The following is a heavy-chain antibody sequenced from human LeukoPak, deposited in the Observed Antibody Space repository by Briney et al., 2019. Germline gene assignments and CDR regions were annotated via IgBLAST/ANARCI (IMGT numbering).Heavy chain of an antibody. D-gene: IGHD2-15*01. Sequence: SGGSLRLTCAASGSTFSSYGMHWVRQAPGKGLEWVAFIRYDGSNKYYADSVKGRFTISRDNSKNTLYLQMNSLRAEDTAVYYCAKDGSLVVVVGAWYWGQGTLVTVSS. CDR2: IRYDGSNK. J-gene: IGHJ4*02. CDR1: GSTFSSYG. CDR3: AKDGSLVVVVGAWY. V-gene: IGHV3-30*02.